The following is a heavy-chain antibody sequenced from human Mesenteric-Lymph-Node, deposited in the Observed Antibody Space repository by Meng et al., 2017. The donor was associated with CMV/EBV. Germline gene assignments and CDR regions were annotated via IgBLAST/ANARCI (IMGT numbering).Heavy chain of an antibody. V-gene: IGHV3-23*01. Sequence: GGSLRLSCAASGFIFSNYAMSWVRQAPGKGLEWVSGLSNSGGSVYDADSVKGRFTISRDNSKNTLYLQMNSLRVEDTAVYFCAKNGDDYWSGLDYWGQGTLVTVSS. J-gene: IGHJ4*02. CDR3: AKNGDDYWSGLDY. CDR1: GFIFSNYA. D-gene: IGHD3-3*01. CDR2: LSNSGGSV.